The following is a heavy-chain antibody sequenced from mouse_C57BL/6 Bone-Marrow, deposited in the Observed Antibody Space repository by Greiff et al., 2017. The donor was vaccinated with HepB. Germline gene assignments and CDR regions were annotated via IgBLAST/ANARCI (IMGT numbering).Heavy chain of an antibody. Sequence: QVQLQQSGAELARPGASVKLSCKASGYTFTSYGISWVKQSTGQGLEWIGEIYPRSGNTYYNEKFKGKATLTADKSSSTAYMELRSLTSEDSAVYFCAPITTVVAHWYFDVWGTGTTVTVSS. CDR2: IYPRSGNT. V-gene: IGHV1-81*01. CDR3: APITTVVAHWYFDV. D-gene: IGHD1-1*01. J-gene: IGHJ1*03. CDR1: GYTFTSYG.